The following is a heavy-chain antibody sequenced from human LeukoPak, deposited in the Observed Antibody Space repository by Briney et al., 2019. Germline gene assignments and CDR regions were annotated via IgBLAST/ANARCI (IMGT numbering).Heavy chain of an antibody. D-gene: IGHD3-22*01. CDR1: GGSISSSSYY. Sequence: SETLSLTCTVSGGSISSSSYYWGWIRQPPGKGLEWIGSIYYSGSTYYNPSLKSRVTISVDTSKNQFSPKLSSVTAADTAVYYCARQVGSGYYAIDYWGQGTLVTVSS. CDR3: ARQVGSGYYAIDY. V-gene: IGHV4-39*01. CDR2: IYYSGST. J-gene: IGHJ4*02.